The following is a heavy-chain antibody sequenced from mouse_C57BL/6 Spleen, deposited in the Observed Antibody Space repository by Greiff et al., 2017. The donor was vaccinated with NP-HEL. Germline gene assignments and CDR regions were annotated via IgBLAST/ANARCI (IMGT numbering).Heavy chain of an antibody. CDR3: TRGEKSSSYYYAMDY. Sequence: DVQLVESGEGLVKPGGSLKLSCAASGFTFSSYAMSWVRQTPEKRLEWVAYISSGGDYIYYADTVKGRFTISRDNARNTLYLQMSSLKSEDTAMYYCTRGEKSSSYYYAMDYWGQGTSVTVSS. CDR1: GFTFSSYA. J-gene: IGHJ4*01. V-gene: IGHV5-9-1*02. CDR2: ISSGGDYI.